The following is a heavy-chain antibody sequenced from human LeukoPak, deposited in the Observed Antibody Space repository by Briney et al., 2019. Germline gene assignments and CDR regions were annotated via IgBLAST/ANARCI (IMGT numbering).Heavy chain of an antibody. J-gene: IGHJ5*02. Sequence: SETLSLTCAVYGGSFSGYYWSWIRQPPGKGLEWIGEINHSGSTNYNPSLKSRVTISVDTSKNQFSLKLSSVTAADTAVYYCARSAITMVRGVKGGNWFDPWGQGTLVTVSS. CDR1: GGSFSGYY. D-gene: IGHD3-10*01. CDR2: INHSGST. CDR3: ARSAITMVRGVKGGNWFDP. V-gene: IGHV4-34*01.